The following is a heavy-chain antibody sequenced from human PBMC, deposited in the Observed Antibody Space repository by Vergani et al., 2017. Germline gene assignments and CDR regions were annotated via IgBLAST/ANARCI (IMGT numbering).Heavy chain of an antibody. J-gene: IGHJ4*02. V-gene: IGHV4-39*01. D-gene: IGHD5-12*01. CDR3: ASGSGYELDY. CDR1: GGSISSSSYY. CDR2: IYYSGST. Sequence: QLQLQESGPGLVKPSETLSLTCTVSGGSISSSSYYWGWIRQPPGKGLEWIGSIYYSGSTYYNPSLTSRVTISVDTSKNQFSLKLSSVTAADTAVYYCASGSGYELDYWGQGTLVTVSS.